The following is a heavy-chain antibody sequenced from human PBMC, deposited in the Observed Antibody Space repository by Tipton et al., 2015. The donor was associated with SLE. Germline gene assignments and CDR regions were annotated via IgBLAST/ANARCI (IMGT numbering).Heavy chain of an antibody. CDR1: AGSISSGNYY. CDR3: ARHVITYSRRGGGFFYMDV. Sequence: TLSLTCTVSAGSISSGNYYWSWIRQSAGKGLEWIGQIYTSGTTSYNPSLKSRVTISLDKSKNQFSLKLTSVTAADTAVYYCARHVITYSRRGGGFFYMDVWGKGTTVTVSS. CDR2: IYTSGTT. V-gene: IGHV4-61*09. J-gene: IGHJ6*03. D-gene: IGHD6-13*01.